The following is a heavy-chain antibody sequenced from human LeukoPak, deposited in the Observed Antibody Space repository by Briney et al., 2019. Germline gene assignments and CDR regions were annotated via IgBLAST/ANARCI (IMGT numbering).Heavy chain of an antibody. CDR3: ASGNSSGWYSCFCFDY. J-gene: IGHJ4*02. V-gene: IGHV1-18*04. CDR1: GCTFTSYG. D-gene: IGHD6-19*01. CDR2: ISAYNGNT. Sequence: ASVKVSCKASGCTFTSYGISWVRQAPGQGLEWMGWISAYNGNTNYAQKLQGRVTMTTDTSTSTAYMELRSLRSDDTAVYYCASGNSSGWYSCFCFDYWGQGTLVTVSS.